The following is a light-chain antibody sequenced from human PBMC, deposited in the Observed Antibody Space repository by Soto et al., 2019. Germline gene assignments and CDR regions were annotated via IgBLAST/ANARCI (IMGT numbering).Light chain of an antibody. CDR2: DAS. CDR3: QQRSIWPPVLP. Sequence: EIVLTQSPATLSLSPGERATLSCRASQSVSSYLAWYQQKPGQAPRLLIYDASNRATGIPARFSGSGSGTVLNLTNSGIELEDFGVYSCQQRSIWPPVLPLGRGTKVDIK. CDR1: QSVSSY. J-gene: IGKJ3*01. V-gene: IGKV3-11*01.